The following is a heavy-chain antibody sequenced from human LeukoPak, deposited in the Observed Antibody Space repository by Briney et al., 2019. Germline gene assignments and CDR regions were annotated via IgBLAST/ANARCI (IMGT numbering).Heavy chain of an antibody. CDR3: ATYGSGSLPVFDL. CDR2: IRYDGSNK. D-gene: IGHD3-10*01. V-gene: IGHV3-30*02. J-gene: IGHJ2*01. CDR1: GFTFSSYG. Sequence: PGGSLRLSCAASGFTFSSYGMHWVRQAPGKGLEWVAFIRYDGSNKYYADSVKGRSTISRDNSKNTLYLQMNSLRAEDTAVYYCATYGSGSLPVFDLWGRGTLVTVSS.